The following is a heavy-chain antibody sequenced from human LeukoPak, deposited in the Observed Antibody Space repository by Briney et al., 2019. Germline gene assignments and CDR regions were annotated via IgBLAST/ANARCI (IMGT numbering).Heavy chain of an antibody. V-gene: IGHV1-69*06. CDR1: GGTFSSYA. Sequence: SVKVSCKASGGTFSSYAISWVRQAPGQGLEWMGGIIPIFGTANYAQKFQGRVTITADKSTSTAYMELSSLRSEDTAVYYCARAKLGYCSSTSCYQGADFDYWGQGTLVTVS. CDR2: IIPIFGTA. J-gene: IGHJ4*02. CDR3: ARAKLGYCSSTSCYQGADFDY. D-gene: IGHD2-2*01.